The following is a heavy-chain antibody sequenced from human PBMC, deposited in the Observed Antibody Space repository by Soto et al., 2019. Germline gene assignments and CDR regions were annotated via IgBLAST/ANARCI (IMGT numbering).Heavy chain of an antibody. V-gene: IGHV3-74*02. Sequence: EVQLVESGGGVVQPGGSLRLSCAASGFPFSSYWMHWVHQAPGKGLVWVSRINSDGSSTSYADSVKGRFTITRDNAKNTQYLQMNSLRAEDTAVYYCVRTSLVVAAATREDYWGQGTLVTLAS. CDR2: INSDGSST. J-gene: IGHJ4*02. CDR1: GFPFSSYW. CDR3: VRTSLVVAAATREDY. D-gene: IGHD2-15*01.